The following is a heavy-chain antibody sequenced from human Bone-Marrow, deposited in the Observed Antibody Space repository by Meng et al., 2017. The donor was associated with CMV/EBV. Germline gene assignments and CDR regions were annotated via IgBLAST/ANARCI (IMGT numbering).Heavy chain of an antibody. J-gene: IGHJ6*02. D-gene: IGHD2-2*01. Sequence: GESLKISCAASGFTVSYNYMNWVRQSPGKGLEWVSILYSDGGTNYADSVKGRFTISRDNSKNTLYLQMDSLRVEDTAVYYCARENVADAIDDTYGMDIWGRGTTVTVSS. V-gene: IGHV3-53*01. CDR3: ARENVADAIDDTYGMDI. CDR2: LYSDGGT. CDR1: GFTVSYNY.